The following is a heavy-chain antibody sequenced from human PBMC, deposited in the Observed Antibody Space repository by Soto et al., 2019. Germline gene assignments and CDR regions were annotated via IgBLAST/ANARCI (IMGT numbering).Heavy chain of an antibody. J-gene: IGHJ5*01. Sequence: GGSLRLSCAASGFDVSSNSMNWVRQAPGKGLEWLSLIHSDANTKYADSVKGRFTVSRDSSENKFYLQMNSLRAEDTAVYYCARHVWLESWGQGTLVTVSS. V-gene: IGHV3-53*01. CDR1: GFDVSSNS. CDR2: IHSDANT. CDR3: ARHVWLES.